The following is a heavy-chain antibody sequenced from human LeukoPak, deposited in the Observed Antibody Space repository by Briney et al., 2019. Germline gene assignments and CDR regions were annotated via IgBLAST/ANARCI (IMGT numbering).Heavy chain of an antibody. CDR1: GFTFSSYG. V-gene: IGHV3-23*01. Sequence: LPGGTLRLSCAASGFTFSSYGMSWVRQAPGKGLEWVSGISGSGGDTYYADSVKGRFTISRDNSKNTLYLQMNSLRAEDTSVYYCAKAHIPQWGQGTLVTVSS. CDR2: ISGSGGDT. J-gene: IGHJ4*02. CDR3: AKAHIPQ. D-gene: IGHD2-21*01.